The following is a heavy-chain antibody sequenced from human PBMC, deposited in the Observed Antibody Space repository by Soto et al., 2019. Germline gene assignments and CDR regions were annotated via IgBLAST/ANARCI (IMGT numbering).Heavy chain of an antibody. J-gene: IGHJ4*02. Sequence: GGSLRLSCSASGFTFNTYAMHWVRQAPGKGLEYVSSINSNGVGTSYADSVKGRFTISRDNSKNTLYLQMTSLRPEDTSVYYCVKQMVGVTYDFWGQGALVTAPQ. CDR3: VKQMVGVTYDF. CDR2: INSNGVGT. D-gene: IGHD1-26*01. CDR1: GFTFNTYA. V-gene: IGHV3-64D*06.